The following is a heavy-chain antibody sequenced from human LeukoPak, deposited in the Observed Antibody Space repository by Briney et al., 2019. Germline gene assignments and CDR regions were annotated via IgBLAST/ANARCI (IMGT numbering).Heavy chain of an antibody. J-gene: IGHJ6*02. CDR3: ARDLGGGMDV. CDR2: IYHSGST. D-gene: IGHD3-16*01. Sequence: PSETLPLTCAVSGGSISSGGYSWSWIRQPPGTGLEWIGYIYHSGSTYYNPSLKSRVTISVDRSKNQFSLKLSSVTAADTAVYYCARDLGGGMDVWGQGTTVTVSS. CDR1: GGSISSGGYS. V-gene: IGHV4-30-2*01.